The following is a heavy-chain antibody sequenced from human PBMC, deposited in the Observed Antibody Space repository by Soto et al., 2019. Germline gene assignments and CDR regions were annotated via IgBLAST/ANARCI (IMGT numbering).Heavy chain of an antibody. D-gene: IGHD2-2*02. Sequence: GGSLRLSCAASGFTFSSYGMHWVRQAPGKGLEWVAVIWYDGSNKYYADSVKGRFTISRDNSKNTLYLQMNSLRAEDTAVYYCARDRDIVVVPAAKPEYYYYYYMDVWGKGTTVTVSS. V-gene: IGHV3-33*01. CDR1: GFTFSSYG. CDR3: ARDRDIVVVPAAKPEYYYYYYMDV. CDR2: IWYDGSNK. J-gene: IGHJ6*03.